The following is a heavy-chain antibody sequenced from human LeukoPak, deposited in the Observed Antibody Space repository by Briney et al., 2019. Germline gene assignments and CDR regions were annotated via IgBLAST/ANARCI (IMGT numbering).Heavy chain of an antibody. CDR3: AGGITDYYGMDV. CDR1: GGSIGSYY. J-gene: IGHJ6*02. CDR2: IYYSGST. V-gene: IGHV4-59*08. Sequence: SETLSLTCTVSGGSIGSYYWNWIRQPPGKGLEWIGYIYYSGSTNYNPSLKSRVTISVDTSKNQFSLKLSSVTAADTAVYYCAGGITDYYGMDVWGQGTTVTVSS.